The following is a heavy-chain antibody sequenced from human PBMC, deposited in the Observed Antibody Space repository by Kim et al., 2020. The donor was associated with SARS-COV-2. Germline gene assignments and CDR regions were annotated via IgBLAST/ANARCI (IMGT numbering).Heavy chain of an antibody. CDR3: ARGRKGRDGYINFDY. D-gene: IGHD5-12*01. CDR2: INHSGST. CDR1: GGSFSGYY. Sequence: SETLSLTCAVYGGSFSGYYWSWIRQPPGKGLEWIGEINHSGSTNYNPSLKSRVTISVDTSKNQFSLKLSSVTAADTAVYYCARGRKGRDGYINFDYWGQG. V-gene: IGHV4-34*01. J-gene: IGHJ4*02.